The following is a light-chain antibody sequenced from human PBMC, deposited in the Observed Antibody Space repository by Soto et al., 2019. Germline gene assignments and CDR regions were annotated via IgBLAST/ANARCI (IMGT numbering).Light chain of an antibody. CDR2: GAS. J-gene: IGKJ1*01. CDR1: QSVSNN. V-gene: IGKV3-15*01. Sequence: EIVLTQSPGTLSLSPGERATLSCRASQSVSNNLAWYQQIPSQAPRFLIYGASTRATGIPARFSGSGSGTEFTLTISSLQSEDFAVYYCQQYNNWLWTFGQGTKVDIK. CDR3: QQYNNWLWT.